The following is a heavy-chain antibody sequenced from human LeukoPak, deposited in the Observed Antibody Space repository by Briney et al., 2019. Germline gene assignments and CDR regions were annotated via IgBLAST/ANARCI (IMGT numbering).Heavy chain of an antibody. D-gene: IGHD2-2*01. CDR2: LSWNSGTI. CDR1: GFTFDDYA. Sequence: PEGSLRLSCAASGFTFDDYAMHWVRQAPGKGLEWVSGLSWNSGTIDYAESVKGRFTISRDNAKNSLYLQMNNLRPEDTAFYYCAKGSYAPYYLDSWGQGTLVTVSS. V-gene: IGHV3-9*01. CDR3: AKGSYAPYYLDS. J-gene: IGHJ4*02.